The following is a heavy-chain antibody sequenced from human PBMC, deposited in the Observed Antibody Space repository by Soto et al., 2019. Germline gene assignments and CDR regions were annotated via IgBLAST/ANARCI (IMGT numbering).Heavy chain of an antibody. CDR1: GGTFSSYV. V-gene: IGHV1-2*02. CDR3: ARERYQVISDGMDV. Sequence: QLVQSGAEVKKPGSSVKISCKASGGTFSSYVISWLRQAPGQGLEWMGGVNPQTGGTSYAQKFQGRVTLSRDTSINTAYLELSRLTFDDAAVYFCARERYQVISDGMDVWGQGTTVTVSS. CDR2: VNPQTGGT. J-gene: IGHJ6*02. D-gene: IGHD2-2*01.